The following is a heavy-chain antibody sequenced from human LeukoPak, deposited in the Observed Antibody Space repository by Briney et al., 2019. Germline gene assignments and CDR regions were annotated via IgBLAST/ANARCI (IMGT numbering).Heavy chain of an antibody. D-gene: IGHD2-2*01. Sequence: GGSLRLSCAASGFTFSEQYMDWVRQAPGKGLEWVGRIRNKPNSYTTEYAASVKGRFTISRDDSKNSLYLQMNSLTTEDTAVYFCAKVSGFCTSTSCRQYEHYSYYYCMDVWGKGTTVTVSS. CDR2: IRNKPNSYTT. J-gene: IGHJ6*03. CDR1: GFTFSEQY. V-gene: IGHV3-72*01. CDR3: AKVSGFCTSTSCRQYEHYSYYYCMDV.